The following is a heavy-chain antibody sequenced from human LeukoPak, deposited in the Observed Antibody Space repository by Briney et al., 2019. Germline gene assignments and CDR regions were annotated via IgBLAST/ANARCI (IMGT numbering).Heavy chain of an antibody. CDR1: GYTFTGYC. CDR2: INPNSGGT. V-gene: IGHV1-2*02. Sequence: ASVKVSCKASGYTFTGYCMHWVRQAPGQGLEWMGWINPNSGGTNYAQKFQGRVTMTRDTSISTAYMELSRLRSDDTTVYYCARSRSKPQLNYYGMDAWGQGTTVTVSS. D-gene: IGHD1-1*01. J-gene: IGHJ6*02. CDR3: ARSRSKPQLNYYGMDA.